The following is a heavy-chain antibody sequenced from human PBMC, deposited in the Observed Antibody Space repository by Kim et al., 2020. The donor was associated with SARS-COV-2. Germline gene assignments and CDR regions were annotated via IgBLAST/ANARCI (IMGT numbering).Heavy chain of an antibody. CDR3: TRDRYYGMDV. J-gene: IGHJ6*02. Sequence: SNISYADSVKGRFTISRDNAKNTLYLQMNSLRPEDTAVYYCTRDRYYGMDVWGQGTTVIVSS. V-gene: IGHV3-74*01. CDR2: SNI.